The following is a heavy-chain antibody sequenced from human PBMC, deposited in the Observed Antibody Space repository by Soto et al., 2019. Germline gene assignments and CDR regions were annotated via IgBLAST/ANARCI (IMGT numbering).Heavy chain of an antibody. D-gene: IGHD4-17*01. CDR2: IIPIFGTA. CDR1: GGTFSSYA. V-gene: IGHV1-69*13. Sequence: ASVKVSCKASGGTFSSYAISWVRQAPGQGLEWMGGIIPIFGTANYAQKFQGRVTITADESTSTAYMELSSLRSEDTAVYYCARSDYGGTSGDYWGQGTLVPVSS. J-gene: IGHJ4*02. CDR3: ARSDYGGTSGDY.